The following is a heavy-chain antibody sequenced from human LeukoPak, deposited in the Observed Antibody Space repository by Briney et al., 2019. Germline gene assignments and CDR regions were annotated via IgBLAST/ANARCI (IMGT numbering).Heavy chain of an antibody. CDR2: TYYRSKWYN. CDR3: ARGHGGYVDS. J-gene: IGHJ4*02. Sequence: SQTLSLTCAISGDSVSSNSAAWTWIRQSPSRGLEWLGRTYYRSKWYNGYSVSVKSRININPDTSKNQFSLQLNSVTPEDTAVYYCARGHGGYVDSWGQGTLVTVSS. V-gene: IGHV6-1*01. CDR1: GDSVSSNSAA. D-gene: IGHD5-12*01.